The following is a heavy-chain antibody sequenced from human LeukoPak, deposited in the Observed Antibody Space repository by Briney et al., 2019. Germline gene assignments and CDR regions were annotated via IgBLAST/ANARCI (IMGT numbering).Heavy chain of an antibody. V-gene: IGHV5-51*01. J-gene: IGHJ4*02. D-gene: IGHD4-23*01. CDR3: ATTVGKNSFDY. CDR1: GYSFTSYW. CDR2: IYAGDSDT. Sequence: GESLKISCKGSGYSFTSYWIGWVRQMPGKGLEWMGIIYAGDSDTRYSPSFQGQVTLSVDKTISTAYLQWSSLKASDTAMYYCATTVGKNSFDYWGQGTLVTVS.